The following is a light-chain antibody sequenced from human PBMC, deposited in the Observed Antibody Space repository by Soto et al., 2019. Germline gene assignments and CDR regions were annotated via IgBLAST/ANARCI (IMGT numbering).Light chain of an antibody. Sequence: QSALTQPASVSGSPGQSITISCTGTSSDVGGYHYVSWYQQHPGKAPKLMIYEVTNRPSGVSNRFSGSKSGNTASLTISGLQADDEADYYCSSYTSSITYVFGTGTKLTVL. CDR2: EVT. CDR3: SSYTSSITYV. CDR1: SSDVGGYHY. J-gene: IGLJ1*01. V-gene: IGLV2-14*01.